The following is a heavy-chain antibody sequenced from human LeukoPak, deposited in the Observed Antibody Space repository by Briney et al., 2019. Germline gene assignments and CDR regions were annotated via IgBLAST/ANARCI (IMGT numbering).Heavy chain of an antibody. J-gene: IGHJ4*02. Sequence: GGSLRLSCAASGFTFSSYAMSWVRQAPGKGLDWVSAISLGGSVTHNADSVKGRFTIFRDNSKNTLYLQMNSLRVEDTAIYYCAKALEPPFWFDYWGQGTLVTVSS. CDR2: ISLGGSVT. V-gene: IGHV3-23*01. CDR1: GFTFSSYA. CDR3: AKALEPPFWFDY. D-gene: IGHD1-1*01.